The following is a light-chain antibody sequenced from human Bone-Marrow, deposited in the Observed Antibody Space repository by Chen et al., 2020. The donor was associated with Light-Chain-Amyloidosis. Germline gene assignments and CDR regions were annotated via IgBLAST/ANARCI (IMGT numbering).Light chain of an antibody. Sequence: SYELTQPPSVSVSPGQTARITCSGDDLPTKYAYWYQQKLGQAPVLVIHRDTERPSGISERFSRYSSGTTATLTISGVQAEDEADYHCQSADSSGTYEVIFGGGTKLTVL. V-gene: IGLV3-25*03. J-gene: IGLJ2*01. CDR3: QSADSSGTYEVI. CDR2: RDT. CDR1: DLPTKY.